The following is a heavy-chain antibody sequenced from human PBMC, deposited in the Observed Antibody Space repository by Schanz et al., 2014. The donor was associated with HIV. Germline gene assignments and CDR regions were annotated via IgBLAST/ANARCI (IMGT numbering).Heavy chain of an antibody. CDR1: GITFSDYY. D-gene: IGHD3-22*01. CDR2: IGYDGSNI. Sequence: QVQLVESGGGLVKSGGSLRLSCAASGITFSDYYMSWIRQAPGKGLEWVAIIGYDGSNIYYAASVKGRFTISRDNSKNTLYLQMNSLRVEDTAVYYCARDLPNPYFDFSGPAGDYWGQGALVTVSS. J-gene: IGHJ4*02. CDR3: ARDLPNPYFDFSGPAGDY. V-gene: IGHV3-30*03.